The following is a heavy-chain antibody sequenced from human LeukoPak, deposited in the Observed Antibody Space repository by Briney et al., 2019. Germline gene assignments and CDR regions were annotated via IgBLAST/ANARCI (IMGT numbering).Heavy chain of an antibody. CDR1: GFTFSDYY. Sequence: GGSLRLSCAASGFTFSDYYMSWIRQAPGKGLEWVSYISSSGSTIYYADSVKGRFTISRDNAKNSPYLQMNSLRAEDTAVYYCARDRGYGHYYYYMDVWGKGTTVTISS. V-gene: IGHV3-11*01. CDR2: ISSSGSTI. J-gene: IGHJ6*03. CDR3: ARDRGYGHYYYYMDV. D-gene: IGHD5-12*01.